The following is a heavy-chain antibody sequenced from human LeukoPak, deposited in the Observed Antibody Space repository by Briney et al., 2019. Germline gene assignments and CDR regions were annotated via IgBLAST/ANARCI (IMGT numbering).Heavy chain of an antibody. V-gene: IGHV4-34*01. CDR2: SNHSGST. CDR3: ARVRFFDSSVLTRNRSYYFDY. Sequence: PSETLSLTCAVYGTSFSGYYWSWIRQPPGKGLEWIGESNHSGSTNYNPSLKSRVTISVDTPKNQFSLKLSSVTAADTAVYYCARVRFFDSSVLTRNRSYYFDYWGQGTLVTVSS. D-gene: IGHD3-22*01. CDR1: GTSFSGYY. J-gene: IGHJ4*02.